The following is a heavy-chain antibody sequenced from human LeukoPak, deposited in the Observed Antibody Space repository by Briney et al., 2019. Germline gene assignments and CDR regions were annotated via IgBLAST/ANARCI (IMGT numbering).Heavy chain of an antibody. CDR3: VRDLILVWTPGDDFDH. Sequence: GGSLRLSCAASGFTFSSYRMNWVRQAPGKGLEWVSYIKSSRSYIYYVDSVKGRFTISRDNAKNSLYLQMNSLRAEDTAVYYCVRDLILVWTPGDDFDHWGQGTLVTVSS. CDR1: GFTFSSYR. V-gene: IGHV3-21*05. CDR2: IKSSRSYI. D-gene: IGHD3-16*01. J-gene: IGHJ4*02.